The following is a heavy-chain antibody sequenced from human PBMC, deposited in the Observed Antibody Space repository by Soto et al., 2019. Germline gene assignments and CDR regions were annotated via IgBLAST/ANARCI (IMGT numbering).Heavy chain of an antibody. D-gene: IGHD2-2*01. V-gene: IGHV3-23*01. CDR3: AKSFCSSSSCFFLWVDP. Sequence: EVQLLESGGGLVQPGGSLRLSCAASGFTFSDYAMSWVRQAPGKGLEWLSLISGTGVPTLYAGTVKCRFSVSRDNSKSTLFLEMNDLRVDDTAKYYCAKSFCSSSSCFFLWVDPWGPGTLVTVSS. CDR1: GFTFSDYA. J-gene: IGHJ5*02. CDR2: ISGTGVPT.